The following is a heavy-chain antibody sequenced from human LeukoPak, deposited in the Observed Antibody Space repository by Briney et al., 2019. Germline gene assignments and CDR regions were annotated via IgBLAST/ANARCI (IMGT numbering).Heavy chain of an antibody. Sequence: SETLSLTCAVYGGSFSGYYWSWIRQPPGKRLEWIGEINHSGSTNYNPSLKSRVTISVDTSKNQFSLKLSSVTAADTAVYYCASTTYYDILTGYYTDYWGQGTLVTVSS. CDR2: INHSGST. V-gene: IGHV4-34*01. CDR3: ASTTYYDILTGYYTDY. CDR1: GGSFSGYY. J-gene: IGHJ4*02. D-gene: IGHD3-9*01.